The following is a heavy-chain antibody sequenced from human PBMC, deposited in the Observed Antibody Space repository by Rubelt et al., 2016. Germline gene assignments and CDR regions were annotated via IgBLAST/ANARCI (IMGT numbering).Heavy chain of an antibody. CDR3: ARQVYNWFDP. CDR2: IYYSGST. J-gene: IGHJ5*02. V-gene: IGHV4-59*08. Sequence: GKGLEWIGYIYYSGSTNYNPSLKSRVTISVDTSKNQFSLKLSSVTAADTAVYYCARQVYNWFDPWGQGTLVTVSS.